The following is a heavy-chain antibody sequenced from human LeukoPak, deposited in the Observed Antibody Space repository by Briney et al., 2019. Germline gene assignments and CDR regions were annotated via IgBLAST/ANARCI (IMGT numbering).Heavy chain of an antibody. V-gene: IGHV4-59*01. CDR2: IYYSGST. D-gene: IGHD3-10*01. Sequence: PSETLSLTCTVSGGSISSYYWSWIRQPPGKGLEWIGYIYYSGSTNYNPFLKGRVTISVDTSKNQFSLKLSSVTAADTAVYYCARSVNYYGSGSYYDTTGPWGQGTLVTVSS. CDR1: GGSISSYY. J-gene: IGHJ5*02. CDR3: ARSVNYYGSGSYYDTTGP.